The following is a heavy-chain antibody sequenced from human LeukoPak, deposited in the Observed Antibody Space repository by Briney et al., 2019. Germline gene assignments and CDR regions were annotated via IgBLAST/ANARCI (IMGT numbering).Heavy chain of an antibody. CDR1: GFXFSSYE. CDR3: ARPADHYYYGMDV. CDR2: ISSSGSTI. J-gene: IGHJ6*02. Sequence: GGSLRLSCAASGFXFSSYEINWVRQAPGKGREWVSYISSSGSTIYYADSVKGRFTISRDNAKNSLSLQMNSLRAEDTAVYYCARPADHYYYGMDVWGQGTTVTVSS. V-gene: IGHV3-48*03.